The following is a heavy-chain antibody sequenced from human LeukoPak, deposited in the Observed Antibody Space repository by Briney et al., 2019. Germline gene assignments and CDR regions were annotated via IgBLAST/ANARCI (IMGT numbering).Heavy chain of an antibody. Sequence: SETLSLTCAVYGGSFSGYYWSWVRQPPGKGLEWIGEINHSGSTNYNPSLKSRVTISVDTSKNQFSLKLSSVTAADTAVYYCASPVIQPTLGRSFDAFDIWGQGTMVTVSS. CDR3: ASPVIQPTLGRSFDAFDI. CDR1: GGSFSGYY. J-gene: IGHJ3*02. D-gene: IGHD2-21*01. V-gene: IGHV4-34*01. CDR2: INHSGST.